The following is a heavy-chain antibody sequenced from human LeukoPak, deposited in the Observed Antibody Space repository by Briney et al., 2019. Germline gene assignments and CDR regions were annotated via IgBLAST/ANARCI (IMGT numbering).Heavy chain of an antibody. J-gene: IGHJ4*02. CDR2: ISHSGST. CDR3: ARVDKDIVVEPAATYYFDY. Sequence: SETLSLTCAVYGGSFSGYYWSWIRQPPGKELEWIGEISHSGSTNYNPSLKSRVTISVDTSKNQFSLKLSSVTAADTAVYYCARVDKDIVVEPAATYYFDYWGQGTLVTVSS. V-gene: IGHV4-34*01. CDR1: GGSFSGYY. D-gene: IGHD2-2*01.